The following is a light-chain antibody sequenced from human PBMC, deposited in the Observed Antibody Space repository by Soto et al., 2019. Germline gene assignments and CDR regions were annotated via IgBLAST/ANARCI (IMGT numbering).Light chain of an antibody. V-gene: IGKV3-15*01. Sequence: EVVMTQSPATLSVSPGERVTLSCRASQSINAHLAWYQQKPGQAPRLLIHGASTRATGIPARFSGSGFGTDFILTISSLQSEDFAVYYCQQYSHWLWTFGQGTKVEIQ. J-gene: IGKJ1*01. CDR3: QQYSHWLWT. CDR1: QSINAH. CDR2: GAS.